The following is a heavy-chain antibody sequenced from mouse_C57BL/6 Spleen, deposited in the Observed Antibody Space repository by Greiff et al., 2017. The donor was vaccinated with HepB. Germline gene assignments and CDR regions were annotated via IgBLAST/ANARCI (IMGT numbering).Heavy chain of an antibody. CDR3: ASGTGPYAMDY. CDR1: GYTFTSYW. J-gene: IGHJ4*01. D-gene: IGHD3-3*01. V-gene: IGHV1-61*01. Sequence: QVQLQQPGAELVRPGSSVKLSCKASGYTFTSYWMDWVKQRPGQGLEWIGNIYPSDSETHYNQKFKDKATLTVDKSSSTAYMQLSSLTSEDSAVYYCASGTGPYAMDYWGQGTSVTVSS. CDR2: IYPSDSET.